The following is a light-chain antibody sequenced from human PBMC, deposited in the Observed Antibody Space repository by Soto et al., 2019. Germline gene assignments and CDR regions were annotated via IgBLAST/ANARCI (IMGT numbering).Light chain of an antibody. J-gene: IGLJ1*01. V-gene: IGLV2-14*01. CDR1: SSDVGGYNY. CDR2: EVS. CDR3: NSYTSKSTGV. Sequence: QSALTQPASVSGSPGQSITIACTATSSDVGGYNYVSWYQQHPGKAPKLIIYEVSNRPSGVSNRFSGSKSGSTASLTISGLQAEDEADYYCNSYTSKSTGVFGTGTKVTVL.